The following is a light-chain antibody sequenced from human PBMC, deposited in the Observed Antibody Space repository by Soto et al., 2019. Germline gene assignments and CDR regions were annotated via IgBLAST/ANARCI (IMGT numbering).Light chain of an antibody. J-gene: IGLJ1*01. Sequence: ALTQPASVSGSPGQSITISCTGTSSDVGGYNYVSWYQQHPGKAPKLMIYDVNNRPSGVSNRFSGSKSGNTASLTISGLQAEDEADYYCSSYTSSSAYVFGTGTKVTVL. CDR2: DVN. CDR3: SSYTSSSAYV. CDR1: SSDVGGYNY. V-gene: IGLV2-14*03.